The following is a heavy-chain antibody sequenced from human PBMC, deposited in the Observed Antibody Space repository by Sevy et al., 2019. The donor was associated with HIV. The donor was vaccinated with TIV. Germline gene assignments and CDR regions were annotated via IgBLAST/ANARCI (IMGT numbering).Heavy chain of an antibody. CDR2: VSSSGNDT. V-gene: IGHV3-23*01. CDR1: VLTFNKYS. Sequence: GGSLRLSCEASVLTFNKYSMSWVRQAPGKGLEWVSTVSSSGNDTYYPDSVKGRFTISRDNSKNTVYLQMNRLTLDDTAAYYCAKGGGPQSSFDSWGQGVQVTVSS. CDR3: AKGGGPQSSFDS. J-gene: IGHJ4*02.